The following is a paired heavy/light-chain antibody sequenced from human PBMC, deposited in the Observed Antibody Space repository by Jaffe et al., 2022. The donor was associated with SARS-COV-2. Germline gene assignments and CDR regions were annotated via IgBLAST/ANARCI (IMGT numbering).Heavy chain of an antibody. D-gene: IGHD3-9*01. CDR2: VSHDGST. J-gene: IGHJ4*02. CDR1: GGSFGGYY. V-gene: IGHV4-34*02. Sequence: QVQLQQWGAGLLKPSETLSLTCTVYGGSFGGYYWSWVRQAPGRGLEWIGEVSHDGSTNYKPSLKSRLTISVDTSKNQFSLKLSSVTAADTAVYYCARAFFDWSISRFFDYWGQGTLATVSS. CDR3: ARAFFDWSISRFFDY.
Light chain of an antibody. Sequence: SSELTQDPAVSVALGQAVRITCQGDSLRSHYVSWYQQKPGQAPVLVIYGKTGRPSGIPDRFSGSRSGNTASLTITGAQAEDEADYYCNSRDSTNTYWVFGGGTKLTVL. CDR3: NSRDSTNTYWV. CDR1: SLRSHY. J-gene: IGLJ3*02. CDR2: GKT. V-gene: IGLV3-19*01.